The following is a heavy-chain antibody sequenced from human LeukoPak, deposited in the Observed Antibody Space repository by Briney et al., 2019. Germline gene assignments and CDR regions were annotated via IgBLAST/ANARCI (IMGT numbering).Heavy chain of an antibody. CDR2: ISGSGGST. Sequence: QSGGSLRLSCAASGFTFSSYAMSWVRQAPGKGLEWVSAISGSGGSTYYADSVKGRFTISRDNSKNTLYLRMNSLRAEDTAVYYCAKAHGDYPGGIWGQGTMVTVSS. CDR3: AKAHGDYPGGI. J-gene: IGHJ3*02. V-gene: IGHV3-23*01. CDR1: GFTFSSYA. D-gene: IGHD4-17*01.